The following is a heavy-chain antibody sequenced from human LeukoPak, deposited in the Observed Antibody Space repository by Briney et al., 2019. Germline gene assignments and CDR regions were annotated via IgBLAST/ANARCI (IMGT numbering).Heavy chain of an antibody. CDR1: GFTFSSYW. CDR2: VNTDGSST. V-gene: IGHV3-74*01. J-gene: IGHJ4*02. D-gene: IGHD1-26*01. Sequence: GGSLRLSCAASGFTFSSYWMHWVRQAPGKGLEWVSPVNTDGSSTNYADSVKGRFTISRDNAKNTLYLQMNSLRAEDTAVYYCARFRFSGTYSFDYWGQGTLVTVSS. CDR3: ARFRFSGTYSFDY.